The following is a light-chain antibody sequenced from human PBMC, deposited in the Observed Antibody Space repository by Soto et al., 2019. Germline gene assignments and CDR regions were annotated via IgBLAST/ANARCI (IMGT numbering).Light chain of an antibody. J-gene: IGKJ4*01. CDR3: QQDYHRLT. CDR1: QSVSSSY. V-gene: IGKV3D-7*01. Sequence: EIVMTQSPATLSLSPGERATLSCRASQSVSSSYLSWYQQKPGQAPRLLIYGASTRATGIPARFSGSGSGTDFTLTISSLQPEDFAVYYCQQDYHRLTFGGGTKVEIK. CDR2: GAS.